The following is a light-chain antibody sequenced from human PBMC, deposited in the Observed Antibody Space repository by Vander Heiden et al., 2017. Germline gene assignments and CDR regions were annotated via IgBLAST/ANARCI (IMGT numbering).Light chain of an antibody. CDR2: SAS. Sequence: DIQMTLSPSSLSASVGDRVTITCRASQSISNYLNWYQQTPGKAPKVLIYSASSLQSGVPSRFSGSGSGTDFTLTISSLQPEDFASYYCQQSYSFPWTFGPGTKVEI. J-gene: IGKJ1*01. CDR1: QSISNY. CDR3: QQSYSFPWT. V-gene: IGKV1-39*01.